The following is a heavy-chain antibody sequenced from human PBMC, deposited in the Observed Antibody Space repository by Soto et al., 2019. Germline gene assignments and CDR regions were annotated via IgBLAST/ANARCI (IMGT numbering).Heavy chain of an antibody. V-gene: IGHV4-59*08. CDR1: GGSVSSYY. J-gene: IGHJ4*01. Sequence: PWETLSLTCTVSGGSVSSYYWSWIRQSPGKGMEWIGYIYYSGSTKYKPSLKSRVTISVDTSKNQFSLKVSSATAADTAVYYCARHSYRDYGLYYIDYWALGALVPVSS. D-gene: IGHD4-17*01. CDR3: ARHSYRDYGLYYIDY. CDR2: IYYSGST.